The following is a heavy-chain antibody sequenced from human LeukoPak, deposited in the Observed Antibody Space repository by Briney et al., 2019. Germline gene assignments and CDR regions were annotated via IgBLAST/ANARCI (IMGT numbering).Heavy chain of an antibody. J-gene: IGHJ4*02. Sequence: SETLSLTCTVSGGSISSGGYYWSWIRQPPGKGLEWIGYIYHSGSTYYNPSLKSRVTISVDRSKNQFSLKLGSVTAADTAVYYCARVRRDIVVVPAALNFDYWGQGTLVTVSS. V-gene: IGHV4-30-2*01. CDR2: IYHSGST. CDR1: GGSISSGGYY. D-gene: IGHD2-2*01. CDR3: ARVRRDIVVVPAALNFDY.